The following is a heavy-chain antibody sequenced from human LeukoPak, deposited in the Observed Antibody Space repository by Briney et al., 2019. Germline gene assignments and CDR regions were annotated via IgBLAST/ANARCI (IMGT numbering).Heavy chain of an antibody. D-gene: IGHD3-10*01. CDR2: INNDGSST. CDR3: AKDQGYYYGSGSYGFDY. CDR1: GFTFSSYW. Sequence: GGSLRLSCGASGFTFSSYWMHWVRQAPGKGLVWVSRINNDGSSTSYADSVQGRFTISRDNAKNTLYLQMNSLRAEDTAVYYCAKDQGYYYGSGSYGFDYWGQGTLVTVSS. J-gene: IGHJ4*02. V-gene: IGHV3-74*01.